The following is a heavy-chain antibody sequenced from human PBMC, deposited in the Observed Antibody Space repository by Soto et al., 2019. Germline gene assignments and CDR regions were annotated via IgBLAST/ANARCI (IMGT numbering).Heavy chain of an antibody. Sequence: QITLKESGPTLVKPTQTLTLTCTFSGFSLTTRGVGVGWIRQPPGKALECLALIYWDDDKRYSPSLQSRLSTTQDTSKNQVVLTMTNVDPVDTATDYCAHIPIYYQHDWFDPWGQGTLVSVSS. J-gene: IGHJ5*02. CDR1: GFSLTTRGVG. CDR2: IYWDDDK. V-gene: IGHV2-5*02. CDR3: AHIPIYYQHDWFDP. D-gene: IGHD3-10*01.